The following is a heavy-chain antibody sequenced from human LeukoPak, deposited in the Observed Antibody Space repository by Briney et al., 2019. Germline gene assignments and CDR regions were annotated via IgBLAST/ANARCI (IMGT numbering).Heavy chain of an antibody. Sequence: GSLPLSCAASGFPVSSKYMSWVRPAPGKGLGGVSGIHSAGRTYDADSVKGRFTISRDNSKSTPYRQMNSRRAEDTAVYYCAGGPAYSSGWASDYWGQGTLVTVS. V-gene: IGHV3-66*01. D-gene: IGHD6-19*01. J-gene: IGHJ4*02. CDR3: AGGPAYSSGWASDY. CDR2: IHSAGRT. CDR1: GFPVSSKY.